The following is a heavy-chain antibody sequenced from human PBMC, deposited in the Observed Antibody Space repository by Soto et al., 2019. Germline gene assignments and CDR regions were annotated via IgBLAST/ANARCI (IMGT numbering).Heavy chain of an antibody. V-gene: IGHV3-48*01. J-gene: IGHJ4*02. CDR1: GFTFSSYS. CDR2: ISSSSSTI. CDR3: AIDLSCITTTGGGLNDL. Sequence: GGSLRLSCAASGFTFSSYSMNWVRQAPGKGLEWVSYISSSSSTIYYADSVKGRFTISRDNSKNALYLQMSGLTPEDTAVYYCAIDLSCITTTGGGLNDLCGQGSPVTVSS. D-gene: IGHD1-20*01.